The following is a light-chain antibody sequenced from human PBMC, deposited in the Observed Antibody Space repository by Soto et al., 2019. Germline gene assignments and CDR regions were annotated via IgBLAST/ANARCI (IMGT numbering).Light chain of an antibody. Sequence: QSVLTQPASVSGSPGQSITISCTGTSSDAGGYNYVSWYQQHPVKAHKLMIYDVTNRPSGVSDRFSGSKSGNTASLTISGLQAEDEADYYCSSYTSSSTPYVFGTGTKVTVL. V-gene: IGLV2-14*01. CDR1: SSDAGGYNY. CDR2: DVT. J-gene: IGLJ1*01. CDR3: SSYTSSSTPYV.